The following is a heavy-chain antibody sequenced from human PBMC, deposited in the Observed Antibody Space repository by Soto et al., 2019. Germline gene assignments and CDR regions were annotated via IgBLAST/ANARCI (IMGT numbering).Heavy chain of an antibody. CDR3: ARGGGYSYGLEGYFDY. V-gene: IGHV3-21*01. CDR2: ISSSSSYI. Sequence: GGSRRLSCAASGFTFSSYSMNGGGQAPGKGLEWVSSISSSSSYIYYADSVKGRFTISRDNAKNSLYLQMNSLRAEDTAVYYCARGGGYSYGLEGYFDYWGQGTLVTVSS. CDR1: GFTFSSYS. J-gene: IGHJ4*02. D-gene: IGHD5-18*01.